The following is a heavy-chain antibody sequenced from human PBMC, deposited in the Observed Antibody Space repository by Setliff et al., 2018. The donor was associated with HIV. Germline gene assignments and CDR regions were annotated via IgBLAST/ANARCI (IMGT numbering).Heavy chain of an antibody. Sequence: ASVKVSGKSSGYSFTNHYMHWVRQAPGQGLEWMGVINPTGGSTGNTQKFQGRVAMTRGTSTSTVYMELSSLRSEDTAVYYCASAGAWQRNALDIWGQGTMVTVSS. CDR3: ASAGAWQRNALDI. J-gene: IGHJ3*02. V-gene: IGHV1-46*01. CDR2: INPTGGST. CDR1: GYSFTNHY. D-gene: IGHD5-12*01.